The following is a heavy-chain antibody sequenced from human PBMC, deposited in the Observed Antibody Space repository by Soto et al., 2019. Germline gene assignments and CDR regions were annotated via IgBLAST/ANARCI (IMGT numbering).Heavy chain of an antibody. CDR2: IYPGDSDT. V-gene: IGHV5-51*01. CDR1: GYYFTSHW. D-gene: IGHD6-6*01. J-gene: IGHJ6*02. Sequence: GESLKISCKGSGYYFTSHWIAWVRHMPWKGLEWMGIIYPGDSDTRYSPSFQGQVTISADKSITTAYLKWSSLKASDTGIYYCARHGAMTRSSYYAMDVWGQGTTVTVSS. CDR3: ARHGAMTRSSYYAMDV.